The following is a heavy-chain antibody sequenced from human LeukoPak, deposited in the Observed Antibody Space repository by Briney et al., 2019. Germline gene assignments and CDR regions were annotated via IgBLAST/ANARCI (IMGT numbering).Heavy chain of an antibody. Sequence: GGSLRLSCAASVFTFSSYEMNWVRQAPGKGLEWVSYISSSGSTIYYADSVKGRFTISRDNAKNSLYLQMNSLRAEDTAVYYCAELGITMIGGVWGKGTTVTISS. CDR3: AELGITMIGGV. CDR2: ISSSGSTI. CDR1: VFTFSSYE. V-gene: IGHV3-48*03. D-gene: IGHD3-10*02. J-gene: IGHJ6*04.